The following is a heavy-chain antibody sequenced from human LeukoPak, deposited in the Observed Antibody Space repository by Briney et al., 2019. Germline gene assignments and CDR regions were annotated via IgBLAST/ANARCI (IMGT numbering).Heavy chain of an antibody. D-gene: IGHD3-16*01. V-gene: IGHV3-30-3*01. Sequence: GGSLRLSCAASGFTFSSYAMHWVRQAPGKGLEWVAVISYDGSNKYYADSVKGRFTISRDDSKNTLYLQMNSLRAEDTAVYYCARAAEGALDYWSQGTLVTVSS. CDR2: ISYDGSNK. CDR3: ARAAEGALDY. J-gene: IGHJ4*02. CDR1: GFTFSSYA.